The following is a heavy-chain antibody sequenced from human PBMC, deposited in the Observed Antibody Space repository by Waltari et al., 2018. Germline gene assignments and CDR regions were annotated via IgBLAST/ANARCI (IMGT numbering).Heavy chain of an antibody. J-gene: IGHJ5*02. CDR1: GGSFSGYY. V-gene: IGHV4-34*01. D-gene: IGHD5-12*01. CDR3: ARHSWLRFFQFRDWFDP. CDR2: INHSGST. Sequence: QVQLQQWGAGLLKPSETLSLTCAVYGGSFSGYYWSWIRQPPGKGLEWIGEINHSGSTNYNPSLKSRVTISVDTSKNQFSLKLSSVTAADTAVYYCARHSWLRFFQFRDWFDPGGQGTLVTVSS.